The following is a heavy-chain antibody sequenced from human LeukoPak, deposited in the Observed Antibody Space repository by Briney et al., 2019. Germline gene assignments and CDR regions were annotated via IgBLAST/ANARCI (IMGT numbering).Heavy chain of an antibody. CDR2: IWYDGSNK. CDR1: GFTLSSYG. V-gene: IGHV3-33*01. CDR3: ARGQYSPDY. J-gene: IGHJ4*02. D-gene: IGHD2-15*01. Sequence: PGRSLRLSCAASGFTLSSYGMHWVRQAPGKGLEWVAVIWYDGSNKYYTDSVKGRFTISRDNSKNTLYLQMSSLRAEDTAVYYCARGQYSPDYWGQGTLVTVSS.